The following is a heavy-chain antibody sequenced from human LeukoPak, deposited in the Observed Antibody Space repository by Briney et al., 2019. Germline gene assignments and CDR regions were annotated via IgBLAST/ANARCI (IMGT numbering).Heavy chain of an antibody. V-gene: IGHV4-39*07. D-gene: IGHD6-13*01. Sequence: SETLSLTCTVSGGSISSSSYYWGWIRQPPGKGLEWIGSIYYSGSTYYNPSLKNRVTISVDTSKNQFSLKLSSVTAADTAVYYCAREQQLIRGDYWGQGTLVTVSS. CDR1: GGSISSSSYY. CDR2: IYYSGST. J-gene: IGHJ4*02. CDR3: AREQQLIRGDY.